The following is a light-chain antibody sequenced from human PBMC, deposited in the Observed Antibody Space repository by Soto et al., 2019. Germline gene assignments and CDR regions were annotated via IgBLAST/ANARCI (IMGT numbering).Light chain of an antibody. CDR3: AAWDDSLNGVV. CDR1: SSNIGSNT. Sequence: QLVLTQPRSASGTPGQRVTISCSGSSSNIGSNTVNWYQQLPGTAPKLLIYSNNQRPSGVPDRFSGSKSGTSASLAISGLQSEDEADYYCAAWDDSLNGVVFGGGTKVTVL. J-gene: IGLJ2*01. V-gene: IGLV1-44*01. CDR2: SNN.